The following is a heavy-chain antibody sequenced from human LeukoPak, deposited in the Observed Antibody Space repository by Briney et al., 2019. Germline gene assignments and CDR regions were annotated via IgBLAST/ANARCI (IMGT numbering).Heavy chain of an antibody. CDR2: INPNSGVT. J-gene: IGHJ5*02. V-gene: IGHV1-2*02. CDR3: AREITIFGVAYDP. Sequence: GASVKVSCKASGYTFTGYYMHWVRQATGQGLEWMGWINPNSGVTNYAQKFQGRVTMTRDTSISTAYMELSRLRSDDTAVYYCAREITIFGVAYDPWGQGTLVTVSS. D-gene: IGHD3-3*01. CDR1: GYTFTGYY.